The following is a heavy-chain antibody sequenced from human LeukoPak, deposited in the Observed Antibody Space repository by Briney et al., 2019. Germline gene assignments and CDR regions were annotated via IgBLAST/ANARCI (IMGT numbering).Heavy chain of an antibody. CDR2: IGDTDNRA. CDR1: GFTFRSYA. J-gene: IGHJ5*02. D-gene: IGHD3-3*01. V-gene: IGHV3-23*01. CDR3: ARVSAGDHDFRSDFSQSNWFDP. Sequence: GGSLRLSCAASGFTFRSYAMTWVRQAPGKGLEWLSGIGDTDNRAYYAASVKGRFTISRDNSKNTLYLQMNSLRAEDTALYYCARVSAGDHDFRSDFSQSNWFDPWGQGTLVTVSS.